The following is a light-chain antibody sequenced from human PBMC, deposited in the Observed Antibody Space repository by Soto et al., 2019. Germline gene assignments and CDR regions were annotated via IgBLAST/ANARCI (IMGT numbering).Light chain of an antibody. Sequence: EDGLTQTPATMSLSPGERATLSCRASQSISTYWAWYQQKPDQAPRLLIYGTSNRATGTPARFSGSGSGTDYNLTISSLEPEDFAIYYCQQRFNWPPWTFGQGTKVEMK. V-gene: IGKV3-11*01. CDR2: GTS. J-gene: IGKJ1*01. CDR1: QSISTY. CDR3: QQRFNWPPWT.